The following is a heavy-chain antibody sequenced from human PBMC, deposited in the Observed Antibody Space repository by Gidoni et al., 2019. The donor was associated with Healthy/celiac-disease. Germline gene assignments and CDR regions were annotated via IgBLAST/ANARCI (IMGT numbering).Heavy chain of an antibody. Sequence: QVTLKESGPFMVKPTETLTLTCTVSGFSLRNARMGVSWIRQPPGKALEWLAHIFSNDEKSYSTSLKSRLTISKDTSKSQVVLTMTNMDPVDTATYYCARIHGYPYYYGMDVWGQGTTVTVSS. V-gene: IGHV2-26*01. CDR3: ARIHGYPYYYGMDV. J-gene: IGHJ6*02. CDR1: GFSLRNARMG. D-gene: IGHD5-18*01. CDR2: IFSNDEK.